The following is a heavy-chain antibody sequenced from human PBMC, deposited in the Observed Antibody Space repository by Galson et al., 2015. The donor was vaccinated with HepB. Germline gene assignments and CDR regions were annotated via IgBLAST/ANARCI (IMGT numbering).Heavy chain of an antibody. V-gene: IGHV3-23*01. CDR2: VDAIGTTT. D-gene: IGHD2-21*02. J-gene: IGHJ4*01. CDR1: GITFRDYG. Sequence: SLRLSCAVSGITFRDYGMAWVRQSPGKGLEWVSTVDAIGTTTHYADSVRGRFTTSRDNSKNTVFLHMNSLRAEDTATYYCAKDCCGDSFFDYWGHGTSVIVS. CDR3: AKDCCGDSFFDY.